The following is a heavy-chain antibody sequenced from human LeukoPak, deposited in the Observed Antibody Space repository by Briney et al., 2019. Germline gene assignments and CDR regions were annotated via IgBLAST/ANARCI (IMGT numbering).Heavy chain of an antibody. Sequence: PSETLSLTCTVSGGSISSSSYYWGWIRQPPGKGLEWIGSIYYSGSTYYNPSLKSRVTISVDTSKNQFSLKLSSVTAADTAVYYCARDPNSSGWYFQSAPTEGFDYWGQGTLVTVSS. J-gene: IGHJ4*02. V-gene: IGHV4-39*07. D-gene: IGHD6-19*01. CDR2: IYYSGST. CDR3: ARDPNSSGWYFQSAPTEGFDY. CDR1: GGSISSSSYY.